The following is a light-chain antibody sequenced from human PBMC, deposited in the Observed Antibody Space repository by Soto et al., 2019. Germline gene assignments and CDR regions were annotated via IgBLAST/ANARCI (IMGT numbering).Light chain of an antibody. CDR2: KAS. CDR3: QQYHSYSPTT. CDR1: QSISSW. V-gene: IGKV1-5*03. J-gene: IGKJ4*01. Sequence: DIQMTQSPSTLSASVGDRVTITCRASQSISSWLAWYQQKPGKAPKLLIYKASSLESGVPSRFSGSGSGTEFTLTISSLKPDDFATYYCQQYHSYSPTTFGGGTKVEIK.